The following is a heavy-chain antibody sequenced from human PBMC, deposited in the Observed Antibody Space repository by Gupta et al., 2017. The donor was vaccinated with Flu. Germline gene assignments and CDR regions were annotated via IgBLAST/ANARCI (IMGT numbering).Heavy chain of an antibody. Sequence: SSYYWGWICQPPGKGLEGIGSIYYSGSTYYNPALKSRVTISVDTSKNKVARKLSSVTAAETAVYYCVRLGEGSSGNYDFDYGGQGTLVTVSS. CDR3: VRLGEGSSGNYDFDY. CDR1: SSYY. D-gene: IGHD1-26*01. CDR2: IYYSGST. J-gene: IGHJ4*02. V-gene: IGHV4-39*01.